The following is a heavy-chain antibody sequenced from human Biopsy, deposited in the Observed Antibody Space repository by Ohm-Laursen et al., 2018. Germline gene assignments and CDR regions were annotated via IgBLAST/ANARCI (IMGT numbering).Heavy chain of an antibody. J-gene: IGHJ4*02. CDR3: TTDINNDGRTHWDMLPPY. CDR2: ITDAGTA. Sequence: GQTLSLTCAASGLTFSTAWMSWVRQIPGKGLEWVGRITDAGTADYAAPVKGRFIISRDDEKDSVSLEMSSLKIEDTAVYYCTTDINNDGRTHWDMLPPYWGQGTRVIVSS. V-gene: IGHV3-15*01. D-gene: IGHD1/OR15-1a*01. CDR1: GLTFSTAW.